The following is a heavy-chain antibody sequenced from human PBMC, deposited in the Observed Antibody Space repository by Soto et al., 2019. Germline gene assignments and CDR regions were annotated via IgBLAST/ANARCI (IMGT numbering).Heavy chain of an antibody. CDR2: IYYSGST. CDR1: GGSISSYY. Sequence: PSETLSLTCTVSGGSISSYYWSWIRQPPGKGLEWIGYIYYSGSTNYNPSLKSRVTISVDTSKNQFSLKLSSVTAADTAVYYCARSRLLLWFGEGYAFDIWGQGTMVTVSS. D-gene: IGHD3-10*01. J-gene: IGHJ3*02. CDR3: ARSRLLLWFGEGYAFDI. V-gene: IGHV4-59*08.